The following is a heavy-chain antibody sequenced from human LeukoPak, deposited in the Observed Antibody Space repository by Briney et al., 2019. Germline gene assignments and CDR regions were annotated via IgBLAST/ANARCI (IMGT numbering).Heavy chain of an antibody. V-gene: IGHV4-39*07. CDR1: GGSISSSSYY. Sequence: SETLSLTCTVSGGSISSSSYYWGWIRQPPGKGLEWIGNIYYSGSTYYNPSLKSRVTISVDTSKNQFSLKLSSVTAADTAVYYCAREPYYYDSSGYWSWGQGTLVTVSS. CDR2: IYYSGST. CDR3: AREPYYYDSSGYWS. J-gene: IGHJ5*02. D-gene: IGHD3-22*01.